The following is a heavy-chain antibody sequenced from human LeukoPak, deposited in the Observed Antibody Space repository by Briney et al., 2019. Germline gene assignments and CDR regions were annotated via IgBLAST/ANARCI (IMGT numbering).Heavy chain of an antibody. D-gene: IGHD1-26*01. CDR1: GFTFSRYG. CDR3: AKSRGEQLYFRDSDY. Sequence: GGSLRLSCAASGFTFSRYGMHWVRQAPGKGLEWVAFIRYDGSNKYHVDSVKGRFSISRDNSKSTLYLQMNSLRAEDTAVYYCAKSRGEQLYFRDSDYWGQGILVAVSS. J-gene: IGHJ4*02. CDR2: IRYDGSNK. V-gene: IGHV3-30*02.